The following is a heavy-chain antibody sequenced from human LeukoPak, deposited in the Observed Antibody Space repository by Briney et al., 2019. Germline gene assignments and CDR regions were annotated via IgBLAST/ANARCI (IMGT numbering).Heavy chain of an antibody. J-gene: IGHJ4*02. D-gene: IGHD6-19*01. V-gene: IGHV4-59*08. CDR1: GGSISSYY. CDR3: ARHGDFQGSSGLDY. CDR2: IYYSGST. Sequence: SETLSLTCTVSGGSISSYYWSWIRQPPGKGLEWIGYIYYSGSTNYNPSLKSRVTISVDTSKNQFSLKLSSVTAADTAVFYCARHGDFQGSSGLDYWGQGTLVTVSS.